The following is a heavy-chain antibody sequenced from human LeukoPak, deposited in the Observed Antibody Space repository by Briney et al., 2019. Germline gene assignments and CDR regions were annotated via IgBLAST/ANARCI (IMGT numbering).Heavy chain of an antibody. J-gene: IGHJ5*02. CDR3: ARRPGSSGCDPWFDP. V-gene: IGHV4-59*01. CDR2: IYYSGST. Sequence: SETLSLTCTVSGGSISSYYWSWIRQPPGKGLEWIGYIYYSGSTNYNPSLTSRVTISVDTSKNQFSLKLSSVTAADTAVYYCARRPGSSGCDPWFDPWGQGTLVTVSP. D-gene: IGHD3-22*01. CDR1: GGSISSYY.